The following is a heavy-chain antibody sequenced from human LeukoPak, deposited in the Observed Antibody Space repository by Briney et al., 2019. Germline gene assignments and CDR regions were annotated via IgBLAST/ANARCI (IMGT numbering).Heavy chain of an antibody. Sequence: GASVKVSCKASGYTFTGYYMHWVRQAPGQGLEWMGWMNPNSGNTGYAQKFQGRVTITRNTSISTAYMELSSLRSEDTAVYYCAVSSGWPTPDAFDIWGQGTMVTVSS. D-gene: IGHD6-19*01. CDR3: AVSSGWPTPDAFDI. J-gene: IGHJ3*02. CDR2: MNPNSGNT. CDR1: GYTFTGYY. V-gene: IGHV1-8*03.